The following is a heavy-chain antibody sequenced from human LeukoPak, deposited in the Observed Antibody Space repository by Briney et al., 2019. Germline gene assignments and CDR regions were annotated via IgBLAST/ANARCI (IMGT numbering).Heavy chain of an antibody. V-gene: IGHV3-43*01. Sequence: GGSLRLSCAASGFTFDDYTMHWVRQAPGKGLEWVSLISWDGGSTYYADSVKGRFTISRDNSKNSLYLQMNSLRTEDTALYYCAKDRLLGSSWPYYFDYWGQGTLVTVSS. CDR3: AKDRLLGSSWPYYFDY. D-gene: IGHD6-13*01. CDR1: GFTFDDYT. CDR2: ISWDGGST. J-gene: IGHJ4*02.